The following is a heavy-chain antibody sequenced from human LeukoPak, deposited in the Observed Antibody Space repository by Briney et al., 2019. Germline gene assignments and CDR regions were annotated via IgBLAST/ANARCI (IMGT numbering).Heavy chain of an antibody. Sequence: PSQTLSLTCAVSGGSISSGGYSWSWIRQPPGKGLEWIGYIYHSGSTYYNPSLKSRVTISVDTSKNQFSLKLRSVTAADTAVYYCARAGIIGTTQDYWGQGTLVTVSS. J-gene: IGHJ4*02. CDR2: IYHSGST. D-gene: IGHD1-20*01. V-gene: IGHV4-30-2*01. CDR1: GGSISSGGYS. CDR3: ARAGIIGTTQDY.